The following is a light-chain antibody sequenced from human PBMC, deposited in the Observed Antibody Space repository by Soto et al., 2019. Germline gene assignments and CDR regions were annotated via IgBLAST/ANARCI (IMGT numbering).Light chain of an antibody. Sequence: IQVHHSPSFVSGPVGDSVTITCRASQSINIYLSWYQQKPGKAPKLLIDVASTLQGGVPSRFSGSGSGTEFTLAISSLQPEDSATYYCQQSFSTPQTFGGATKVDIK. J-gene: IGKJ4*01. CDR1: QSINIY. CDR3: QQSFSTPQT. CDR2: VAS. V-gene: IGKV1-39*01.